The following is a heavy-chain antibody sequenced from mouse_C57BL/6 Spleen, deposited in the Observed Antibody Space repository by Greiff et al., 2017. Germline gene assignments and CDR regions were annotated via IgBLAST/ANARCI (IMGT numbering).Heavy chain of an antibody. J-gene: IGHJ4*01. CDR1: GFSLTSYA. V-gene: IGHV2-9-1*01. CDR3: ARNYYGSSYRDYYAMDY. D-gene: IGHD1-1*01. CDR2: IWTGGGT. Sequence: VQVVESGPGLVAPSQSLSITCPVSGFSLTSYAISWVRQPPGKGLEWLGVIWTGGGTNYNSALKSRLSISKDNSKSQVFLKMNSLQTDDTARYYGARNYYGSSYRDYYAMDYWGQGTSVTVSS.